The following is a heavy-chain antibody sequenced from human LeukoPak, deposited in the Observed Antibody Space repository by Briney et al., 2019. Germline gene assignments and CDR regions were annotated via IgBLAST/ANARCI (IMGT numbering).Heavy chain of an antibody. D-gene: IGHD4-17*01. CDR3: AREGTTVTTLSAFDI. CDR1: GYTFTGYY. V-gene: IGHV1-2*02. Sequence: ASVKVSCKASGYTFTGYYMHWVRQAPGQGLEWMGWINPNSGGTNYAQKFQGRVTMTRDTSISTAYMELSRLRSDDTAVYYCAREGTTVTTLSAFDIWGQGTMVTVSS. CDR2: INPNSGGT. J-gene: IGHJ3*02.